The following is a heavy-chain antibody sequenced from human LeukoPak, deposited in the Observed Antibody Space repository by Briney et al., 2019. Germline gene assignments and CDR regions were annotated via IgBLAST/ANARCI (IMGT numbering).Heavy chain of an antibody. CDR3: ARALHCSGGSCYRFFDY. V-gene: IGHV1-8*01. J-gene: IGHJ4*02. CDR2: MNPNSGNT. D-gene: IGHD2-15*01. CDR1: GYTFTSYD. Sequence: GASVKVSCKASGYTFTSYDINWVRQATGQGLEWMGWMNPNSGNTGYAQKFQGRVTMTRNTSISTAYMELSSLRSEDTAVYYCARALHCSGGSCYRFFDYWGQGTLVTVSS.